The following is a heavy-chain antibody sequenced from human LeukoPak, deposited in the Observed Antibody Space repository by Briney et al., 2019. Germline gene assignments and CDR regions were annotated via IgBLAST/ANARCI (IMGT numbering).Heavy chain of an antibody. Sequence: GGSLRLSCAASGFTFSSYAMHWVRQAPGKGLEWVAVISYDGSNKYYADSVKGRFTISRDNSKNTLYLQMNSLRAEDTAVYYCARATRITMIVVASPFDYWGQGTLVTVSS. CDR3: ARATRITMIVVASPFDY. CDR2: ISYDGSNK. V-gene: IGHV3-30-3*01. CDR1: GFTFSSYA. D-gene: IGHD3-22*01. J-gene: IGHJ4*02.